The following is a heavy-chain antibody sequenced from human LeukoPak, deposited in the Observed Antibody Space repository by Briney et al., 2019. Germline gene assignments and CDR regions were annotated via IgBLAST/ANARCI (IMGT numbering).Heavy chain of an antibody. CDR1: GDSVSSNSAA. D-gene: IGHD5-18*01. Sequence: SQTLSLTCAISGDSVSSNSAAWNWIRQSPSRGLEWLGRTYYRSKWYNDYAVSVKSRITINPDTSKNQFSLQLNSVTPEDTAVYYCARCGYSWGYYYYYMDVWGKGTTVTVSS. CDR2: TYYRSKWYN. J-gene: IGHJ6*03. CDR3: ARCGYSWGYYYYYMDV. V-gene: IGHV6-1*01.